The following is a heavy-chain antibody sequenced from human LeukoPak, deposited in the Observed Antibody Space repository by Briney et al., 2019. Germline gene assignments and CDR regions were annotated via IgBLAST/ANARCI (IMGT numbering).Heavy chain of an antibody. Sequence: GGSLRLSCTNSGFTFSSYAMTWVRQAPGKGLEWVSDISGSGNYAFYADSVKGRFTISRDNSKNTLYLQMNSLRADDTAVYYCASGGDSSWGQGTLVTVSS. D-gene: IGHD5-18*01. J-gene: IGHJ5*02. CDR3: ASGGDSS. V-gene: IGHV3-23*01. CDR2: ISGSGNYA. CDR1: GFTFSSYA.